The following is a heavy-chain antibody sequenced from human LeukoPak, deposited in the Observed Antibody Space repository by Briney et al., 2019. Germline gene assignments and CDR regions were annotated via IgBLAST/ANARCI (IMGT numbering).Heavy chain of an antibody. Sequence: GGSLRLSCAASGFTFSSYWMSWVRQAPGKGLEWVATIKQDGSEKYYVDSVKGRFTISRDNAKNSLYLQMNSLRAEDTAVYYCARGAAAGYPDYYYYYMDVWGKGTTVTVSS. D-gene: IGHD6-13*01. CDR1: GFTFSSYW. J-gene: IGHJ6*03. CDR3: ARGAAAGYPDYYYYYMDV. CDR2: IKQDGSEK. V-gene: IGHV3-7*01.